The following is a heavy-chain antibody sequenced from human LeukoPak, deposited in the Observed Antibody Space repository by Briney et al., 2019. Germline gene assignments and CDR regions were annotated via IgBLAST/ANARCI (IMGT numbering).Heavy chain of an antibody. CDR3: TRDVRGGSTYYFDC. CDR1: GFTFSTYW. V-gene: IGHV3-72*01. D-gene: IGHD3-22*01. CDR2: SRNKVNSYST. J-gene: IGHJ4*02. Sequence: GGSLRLSCAASGFTFSTYWMSWVRQAPGKGLEWIGRSRNKVNSYSTEYAASVRGRFTISRDESKNSLYLQMNSLKIDDTAVYYCTRDVRGGSTYYFDCWGQGTLVTVSS.